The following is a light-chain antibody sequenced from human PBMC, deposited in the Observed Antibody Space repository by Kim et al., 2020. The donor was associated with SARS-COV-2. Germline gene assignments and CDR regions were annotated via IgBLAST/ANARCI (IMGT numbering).Light chain of an antibody. CDR1: QSVSNY. CDR3: QQRYNWPSLT. CDR2: DAS. J-gene: IGKJ4*01. V-gene: IGKV3-11*01. Sequence: EIVLTQSPATLSLSPGERATLSCRASQSVSNYLAWYQQKPRQAPRLLIYDASNSATGIPPRFSGSGSGTYFTLTISSLEPEDFAVYYCQQRYNWPSLTFGGGTTVDIK.